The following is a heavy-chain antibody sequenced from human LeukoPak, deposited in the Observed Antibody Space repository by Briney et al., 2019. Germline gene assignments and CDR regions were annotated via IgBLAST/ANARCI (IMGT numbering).Heavy chain of an antibody. Sequence: GRSLRLSCAASGFTFSSYGMHWVRQAPGKGLEWVAVIWYDGSNKYYADSVKGRFTISRDNSKNTLYLQMNSLRAEDTAVYYCARGGDTAMVFFDYWGQGTLVTVSS. V-gene: IGHV3-33*08. J-gene: IGHJ4*02. CDR1: GFTFSSYG. CDR3: ARGGDTAMVFFDY. D-gene: IGHD5-18*01. CDR2: IWYDGSNK.